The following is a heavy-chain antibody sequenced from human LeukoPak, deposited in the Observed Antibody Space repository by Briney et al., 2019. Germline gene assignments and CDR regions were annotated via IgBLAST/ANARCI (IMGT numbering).Heavy chain of an antibody. J-gene: IGHJ4*02. V-gene: IGHV1-69*05. CDR3: ASSPGYDSSGYFPYYFDY. D-gene: IGHD3-22*01. Sequence: SVKVSCKASGGTFSSYAISWVRQAPGQGLEWMGRIIPIFGTANYAQKFQGRVTITTDESTSTAYMELSSLRSEDTAVYYCASSPGYDSSGYFPYYFDYWGQGTLVTVSS. CDR2: IIPIFGTA. CDR1: GGTFSSYA.